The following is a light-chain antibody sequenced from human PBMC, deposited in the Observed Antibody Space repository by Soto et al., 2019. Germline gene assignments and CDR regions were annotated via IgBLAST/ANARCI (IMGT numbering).Light chain of an antibody. CDR1: QGISSY. V-gene: IGKV1-8*01. J-gene: IGKJ1*01. Sequence: AIRLNQSPYSISASTGDRVTITCRASQGISSYLAWYQQKPGKAPKLLIYAASTLQSGVPSRFSGSGPGTDFALTISCLQSEDFATYYCQQYYSYPQTFGQGTKVDIK. CDR3: QQYYSYPQT. CDR2: AAS.